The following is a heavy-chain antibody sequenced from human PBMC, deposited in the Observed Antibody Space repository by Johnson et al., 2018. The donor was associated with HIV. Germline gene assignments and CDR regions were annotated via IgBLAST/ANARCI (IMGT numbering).Heavy chain of an antibody. D-gene: IGHD3-3*01. V-gene: IGHV3-30-3*01. CDR3: ARGPPPFARFGVAAKPNDAFDI. J-gene: IGHJ3*02. CDR1: IPFQGLC. Sequence: QVQLVESGGGRGPAWDVPDTLLCSLWIPFQGLCHALGPPGTGRGMEWLAVIIFDGVYKHHAESVRGRFPLSRDHSKATLYLQMNSLRGEDTAVYYCARGPPPFARFGVAAKPNDAFDIWGQGTMVTVSS. CDR2: IIFDGVYK.